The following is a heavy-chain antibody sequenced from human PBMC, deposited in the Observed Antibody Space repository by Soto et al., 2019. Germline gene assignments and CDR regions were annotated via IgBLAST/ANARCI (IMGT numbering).Heavy chain of an antibody. CDR2: VYWDDDK. CDR3: AHYTTKVLDY. D-gene: IGHD2-2*02. V-gene: IGHV2-5*02. Sequence: QITLKESGPTLVKPTQTLTLTCTFSGFSLSTNGVGVCWIRQPPGKALEWLALVYWDDDKRYCPSLQSRLTITKDTSKNLVVLIMTNMDPVDTATYCCAHYTTKVLDYWGQGTLVTVSS. CDR1: GFSLSTNGVG. J-gene: IGHJ4*02.